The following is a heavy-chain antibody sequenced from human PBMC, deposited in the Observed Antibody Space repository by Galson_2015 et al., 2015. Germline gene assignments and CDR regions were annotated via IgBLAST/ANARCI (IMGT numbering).Heavy chain of an antibody. D-gene: IGHD5-18*01. CDR1: GGSISRGNYY. V-gene: IGHV4-30-4*01. CDR2: IYRIGST. Sequence: SLTCTVSGGSISRGNYYWTWIRQPPGEGLEWIGYIYRIGSTHYNPSLKSRVAISVDTSKNQFSLRLSSVTAADTAVYYCARDRGEGYSYGYVTGWFDPWGQGTLVTVSS. CDR3: ARDRGEGYSYGYVTGWFDP. J-gene: IGHJ5*02.